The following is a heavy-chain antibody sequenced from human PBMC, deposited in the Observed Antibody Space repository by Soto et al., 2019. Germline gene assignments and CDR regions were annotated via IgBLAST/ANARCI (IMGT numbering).Heavy chain of an antibody. V-gene: IGHV3-30-3*01. CDR2: ISYDGSNK. CDR3: ARVSDTYGPFDY. CDR1: GFTFSSYA. J-gene: IGHJ4*02. D-gene: IGHD3-16*01. Sequence: GGSLRLSCAASGFTFSSYAMHWVRQAPGKGLEWVAVISYDGSNKYYADSVKGRFTISRDNSKNTLYLQMNSLRAEDTAVYYCARVSDTYGPFDYWGQGTLVTVSS.